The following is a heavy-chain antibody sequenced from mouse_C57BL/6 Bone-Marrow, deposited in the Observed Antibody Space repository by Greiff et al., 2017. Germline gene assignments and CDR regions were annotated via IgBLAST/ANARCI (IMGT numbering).Heavy chain of an antibody. D-gene: IGHD2-3*01. CDR2: IDPENGDT. CDR1: GFTFKDDY. J-gene: IGHJ1*03. Sequence: VQLQQSGAELVRPGASVKLSCTASGFTFKDDYMHWVKQRPEQGLEWIGWIDPENGDTEYASKFQGKATITADTSSNTAYLQLSSLTSEDTAVYYCTTRWLLRLDLDVWGTGTTVTVSS. CDR3: TTRWLLRLDLDV. V-gene: IGHV14-4*01.